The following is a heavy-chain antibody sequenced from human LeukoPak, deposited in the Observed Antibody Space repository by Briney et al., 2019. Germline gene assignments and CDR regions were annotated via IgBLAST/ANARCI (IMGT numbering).Heavy chain of an antibody. J-gene: IGHJ6*02. D-gene: IGHD2-2*01. V-gene: IGHV3-73*01. CDR1: GFPFSGSA. CDR3: SRQTDTYCSRANCYVDNFYGLDV. CDR2: IRSRANSYVA. Sequence: GGSLRLSCEASGFPFSGSAIDWVRQAPGKGLEWVGRIRSRANSYVAQYQPSLIGRILISRDDSRDTAYLQMHSLSPADTAVYYCSRQTDTYCSRANCYVDNFYGLDVWGQGTRVTVSS.